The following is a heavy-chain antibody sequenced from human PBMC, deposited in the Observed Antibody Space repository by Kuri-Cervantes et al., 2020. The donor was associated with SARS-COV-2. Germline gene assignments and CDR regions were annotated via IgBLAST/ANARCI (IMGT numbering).Heavy chain of an antibody. CDR1: GFTFSSYG. Sequence: GESLKISCAASGFTFSSYGMHWVRQAPGKGLEWVAFIRYDGSNKYYADSVKGRFTISRDNSKNSLYLQMNSLRAEDTAVYYCARALLGYCSSTSCYFHYFDYWGQGTLVTVSS. V-gene: IGHV3-30*02. D-gene: IGHD2-2*01. J-gene: IGHJ4*02. CDR3: ARALLGYCSSTSCYFHYFDY. CDR2: IRYDGSNK.